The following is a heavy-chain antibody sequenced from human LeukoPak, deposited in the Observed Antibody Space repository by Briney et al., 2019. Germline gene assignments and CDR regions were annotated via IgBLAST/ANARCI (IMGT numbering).Heavy chain of an antibody. Sequence: GGSLRLSCAGSGFTFSSYSMNWVRQAPGKGLEWVSSISSTSSHIYYADSVKGRFTISRDNAKNSLYLQMNSLRVGDTAVYYCARAAAAGTLLNYFGMDVWGQGTTVTVSS. CDR3: ARAAAAGTLLNYFGMDV. CDR1: GFTFSSYS. D-gene: IGHD6-13*01. J-gene: IGHJ6*02. V-gene: IGHV3-21*01. CDR2: ISSTSSHI.